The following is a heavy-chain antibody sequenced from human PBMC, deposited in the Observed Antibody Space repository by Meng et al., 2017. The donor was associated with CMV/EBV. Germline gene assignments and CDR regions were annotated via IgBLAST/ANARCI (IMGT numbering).Heavy chain of an antibody. J-gene: IGHJ3*02. CDR2: ISSSGSTI. D-gene: IGHD3-3*01. CDR1: GFTFSSYE. CDR3: ARGQAPDFNYDFWRGAFDI. V-gene: IGHV3-48*03. Sequence: GESLKIPCAASGFTFSSYEMNWVRQAPGKGLEWVSYISSSGSTIYYADSVKGRFTISRDNAKNSLYLQMNSLRAEDTAVYYCARGQAPDFNYDFWRGAFDIWGQGTMVTVSS.